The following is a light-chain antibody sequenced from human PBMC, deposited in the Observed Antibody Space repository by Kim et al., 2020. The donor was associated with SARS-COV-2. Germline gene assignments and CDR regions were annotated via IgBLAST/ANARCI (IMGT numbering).Light chain of an antibody. CDR3: QQDHNWPFN. J-gene: IGKJ2*01. Sequence: SVSRGDTPSLAGRVSESISYNLARNQQNPGQSPWSLVFGASTRATDVPARFSGSGSGVDFTFTISSLQSEDFVVDYCQQDHNWPFNFGQGTKLEI. CDR2: GAS. V-gene: IGKV3-15*01. CDR1: ESISYN.